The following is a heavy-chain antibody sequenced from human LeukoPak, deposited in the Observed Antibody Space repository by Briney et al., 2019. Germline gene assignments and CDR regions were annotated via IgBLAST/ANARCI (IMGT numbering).Heavy chain of an antibody. J-gene: IGHJ4*02. V-gene: IGHV5-51*01. CDR2: IYPGDSDT. CDR1: GYSFTRYW. Sequence: GESLKISSKGSGYSFTRYWIGWVRQMPGKGLEWMGIIYPGDSDTRYSSSFQGQVTVSADKSISTAYVQWSSLKASDTAMYYCARLEGGAIRLDYWGQGTLVTVSS. CDR3: ARLEGGAIRLDY. D-gene: IGHD3-16*02.